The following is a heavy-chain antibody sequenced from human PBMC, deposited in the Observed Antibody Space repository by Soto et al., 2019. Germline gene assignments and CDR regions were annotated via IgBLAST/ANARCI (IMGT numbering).Heavy chain of an antibody. V-gene: IGHV4-59*01. CDR1: GVSLSSFY. Sequence: PSETLSLTCTVSGVSLSSFYWSWIRQSPGEGLEYIGYVHYSGNSNYTPSLKNRVTMSVDTSKNQFSLHLSSVTAADTAIYYCARRRTGRYNWFDPWGQGTLVTVSS. CDR2: VHYSGNS. D-gene: IGHD3-10*01. J-gene: IGHJ5*02. CDR3: ARRRTGRYNWFDP.